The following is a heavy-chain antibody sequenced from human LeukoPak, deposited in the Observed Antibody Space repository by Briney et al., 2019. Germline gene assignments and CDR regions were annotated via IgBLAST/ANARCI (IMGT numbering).Heavy chain of an antibody. CDR3: ARWLQPRNWFDP. D-gene: IGHD5-24*01. V-gene: IGHV4-39*07. CDR2: IYYSGST. Sequence: SETLSLTCTVSGGSISSSSHYWGWIRQPPGKGLEWIGSIYYSGSTYYNPSLKSRVTISVDTSKNQFSLKLSSVTAADTAVYYCARWLQPRNWFDPWGQGTLVTVSS. CDR1: GGSISSSSHY. J-gene: IGHJ5*02.